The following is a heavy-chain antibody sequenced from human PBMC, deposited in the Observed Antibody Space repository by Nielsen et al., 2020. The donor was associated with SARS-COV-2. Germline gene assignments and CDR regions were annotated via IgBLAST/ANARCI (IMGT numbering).Heavy chain of an antibody. V-gene: IGHV3-23*01. CDR2: ISGSGGST. J-gene: IGHJ4*02. D-gene: IGHD3-3*01. Sequence: WIRQPPGKGLEWVSAISGSGGSTYYADSVKGRFTISRDNSKNTLYLQMNSLRSEDTAVYYCARAGFLEWNPFDYWGQGTLVTVSS. CDR3: ARAGFLEWNPFDY.